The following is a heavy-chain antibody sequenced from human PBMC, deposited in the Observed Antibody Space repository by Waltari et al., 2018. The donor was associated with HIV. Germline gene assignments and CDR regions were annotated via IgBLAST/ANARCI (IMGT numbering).Heavy chain of an antibody. CDR3: ARGAVLRFLEWKISTSYYYYGMDV. J-gene: IGHJ6*02. CDR2: INHSGST. Sequence: QVQLQQWGAGLLKPSETLSLTCAVYGGSFSGYYWSWIRQPPGKGLEWIGEINHSGSTNYNPALKSRGTISVDTSKNQFSLKLSSVTAADTAVYYCARGAVLRFLEWKISTSYYYYGMDVWGQGTTVTVSS. V-gene: IGHV4-34*01. CDR1: GGSFSGYY. D-gene: IGHD3-3*01.